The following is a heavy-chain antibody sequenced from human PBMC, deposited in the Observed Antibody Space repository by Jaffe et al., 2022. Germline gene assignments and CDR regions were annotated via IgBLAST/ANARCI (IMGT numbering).Heavy chain of an antibody. J-gene: IGHJ4*02. V-gene: IGHV4-59*01. Sequence: QVQLQESGPGLVKPSETLSLTCTVSGGSISSYYWSWIRQPPGKGLEWIGYIYYSGSTNYNPSLKSRVTISVDTSKNQFSLKLSSVTAADTAVYYCASSSESAGVSDYWGQGTLVTVSS. CDR1: GGSISSYY. CDR3: ASSSESAGVSDY. D-gene: IGHD6-13*01. CDR2: IYYSGST.